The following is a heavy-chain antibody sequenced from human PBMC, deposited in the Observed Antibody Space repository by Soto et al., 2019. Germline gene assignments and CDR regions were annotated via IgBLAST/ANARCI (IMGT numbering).Heavy chain of an antibody. V-gene: IGHV1-24*01. CDR2: FDPEDGET. CDR1: GYTLTELS. D-gene: IGHD3-22*01. CDR3: ANLFLYYDSSGYKKHNAAFDI. Sequence: ASVKVSCKVSGYTLTELSMHWVRQAPGKGLEWMGGFDPEDGETIYAQKSQGRVTMTEDTSTDTAYMELSSLRSEDTAVYYCANLFLYYDSSGYKKHNAAFDIWGKGTLVTVSS. J-gene: IGHJ3*02.